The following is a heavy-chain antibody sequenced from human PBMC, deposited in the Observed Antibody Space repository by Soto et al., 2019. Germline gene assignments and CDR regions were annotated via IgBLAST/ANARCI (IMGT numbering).Heavy chain of an antibody. J-gene: IGHJ4*02. CDR1: GYTFTNYY. V-gene: IGHV1-46*01. CDR3: VREFSGGYFDY. CDR2: INCGGGGT. D-gene: IGHD3-10*01. Sequence: QVQLVQSGAEVKKPGASVRVSCKASGYTFTNYYMHWVRQAPGQGLEWVGIINCGGGGTNYAQKFQGRVIITRDTSTNTVYMDLSSLRSEDTAVYYCVREFSGGYFDYWGQGILVTVST.